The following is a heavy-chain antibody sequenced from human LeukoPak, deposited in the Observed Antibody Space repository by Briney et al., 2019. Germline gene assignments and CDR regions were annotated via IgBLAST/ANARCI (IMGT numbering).Heavy chain of an antibody. D-gene: IGHD2-2*01. CDR3: ARGYCSSTSCYLGSWFDP. V-gene: IGHV4-30-2*01. J-gene: IGHJ5*02. CDR1: GGSISSSGYS. Sequence: SETLSLTCAVSGGSISSSGYSWSWIRQPPGKGLEWIGYIYHSGSTYYNPSLKSRVTISVDRSKNQFSLKLSSVTAADTAVYYCARGYCSSTSCYLGSWFDPWGQGTLVTVSS. CDR2: IYHSGST.